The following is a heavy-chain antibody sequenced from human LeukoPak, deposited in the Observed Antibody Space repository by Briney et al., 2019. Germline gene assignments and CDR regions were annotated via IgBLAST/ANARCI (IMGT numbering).Heavy chain of an antibody. CDR1: GFTFGDFA. J-gene: IGHJ5*02. V-gene: IGHV3-49*03. CDR3: TRGSVAVAGFS. D-gene: IGHD6-19*01. CDR2: IRSKAYGGTT. Sequence: GSLRLSCTASGFTFGDFAMSWFRPAPGKGLEWVGFIRSKAYGGTTEYAASVKGRFTISRDDSKSIAYLQMNSLKTEDTAVYYCTRGSVAVAGFSWGQGTLVTVSS.